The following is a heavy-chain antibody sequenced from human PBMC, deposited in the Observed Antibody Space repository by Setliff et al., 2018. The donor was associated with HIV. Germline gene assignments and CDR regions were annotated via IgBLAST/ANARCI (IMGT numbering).Heavy chain of an antibody. CDR1: GFSFGTYS. J-gene: IGHJ4*02. D-gene: IGHD6-19*01. Sequence: GSLRLSCLASGFSFGTYSMTWVRQPPGKGLEWIGYIYSSGTTNYNPSLRSRVTISVDTSKNEFSLKLSSMTAADTAVYYCARGIAVAGPYFDYWGQGTLVTVSP. V-gene: IGHV4-59*01. CDR3: ARGIAVAGPYFDY. CDR2: IYSSGTT.